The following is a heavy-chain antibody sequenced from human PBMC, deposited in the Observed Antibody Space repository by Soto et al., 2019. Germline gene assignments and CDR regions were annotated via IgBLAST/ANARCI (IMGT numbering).Heavy chain of an antibody. J-gene: IGHJ4*02. CDR2: INHSGST. Sequence: SETLSLTCAVYGGSFSGYYWSWIRQPPGKGLEWIGEINHSGSTNYNPSLKSRVTISVDTSKNQFSLKLSSVTAADTAVYYCARIRYFDCSPAGARDYWGQGTLVTVSS. D-gene: IGHD3-9*01. CDR3: ARIRYFDCSPAGARDY. CDR1: GGSFSGYY. V-gene: IGHV4-34*01.